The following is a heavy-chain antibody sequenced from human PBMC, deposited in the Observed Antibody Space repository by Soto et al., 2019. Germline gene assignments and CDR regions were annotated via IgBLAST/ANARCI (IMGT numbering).Heavy chain of an antibody. J-gene: IGHJ5*02. V-gene: IGHV3-23*01. CDR3: TRWNGYGDL. D-gene: IGHD1-1*01. Sequence: EMQLLESGGGLVQPGGSLRLSCVVSGFSFSTYGVTWVRQAPGKGLEWVCGVSGGSGVTHYTDSVKGRFTISGYDSTNTVYLQMHRLRGEETAVCYCTRWNGYGDLWGQGTLVTVS. CDR1: GFSFSTYG. CDR2: VSGGSGVT.